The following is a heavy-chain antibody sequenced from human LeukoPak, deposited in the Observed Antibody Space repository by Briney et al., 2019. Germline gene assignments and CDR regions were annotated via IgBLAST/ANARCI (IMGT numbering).Heavy chain of an antibody. CDR1: GYSISSGYY. CDR2: MFPSGRT. J-gene: IGHJ4*02. V-gene: IGHV4-38-2*02. CDR3: ARVSIAAAGPAFDY. D-gene: IGHD6-13*01. Sequence: SETLSLTCTVSGYSISSGYYWGWIRQPPGKGLEWIGSMFPSGRTYYNPSLKSRVTISVDTSKNQFSLKLSSVTAADTAVYYCARVSIAAAGPAFDYWGQGTLVTVSS.